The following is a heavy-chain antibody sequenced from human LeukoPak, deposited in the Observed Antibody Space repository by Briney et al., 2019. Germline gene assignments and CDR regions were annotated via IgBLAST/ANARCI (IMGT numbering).Heavy chain of an antibody. CDR1: GFTFSSYG. V-gene: IGHV3-23*01. CDR3: AKTNGYYDY. D-gene: IGHD3-22*01. J-gene: IGHJ4*02. CDR2: ISGSGGNT. Sequence: GGSLRLSCAASGFTFSSYGMSWVRQAPGKGLEWVSSISGSGGNTYYADSVKGRFTISRDNSKSTVYLQMNSLRAEDTAVYHCAKTNGYYDYWGQGTLISASP.